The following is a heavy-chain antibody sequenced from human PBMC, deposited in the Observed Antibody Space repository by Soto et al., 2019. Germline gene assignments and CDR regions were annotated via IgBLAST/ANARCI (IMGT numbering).Heavy chain of an antibody. Sequence: SETLSLTCAVSGYSISSGYYWGWIRQPPGKGLEWIGSIYHSGTTYDNPSLKSRVTISVDMSKNQFSLKLSSVTAADTAVYYCARLLYDSRGYYYFDYWGQGTLVTVSS. CDR1: GYSISSGYY. D-gene: IGHD3-22*01. V-gene: IGHV4-38-2*01. J-gene: IGHJ4*02. CDR2: IYHSGTT. CDR3: ARLLYDSRGYYYFDY.